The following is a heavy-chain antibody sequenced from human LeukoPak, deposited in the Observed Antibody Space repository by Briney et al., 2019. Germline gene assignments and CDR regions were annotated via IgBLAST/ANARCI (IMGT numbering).Heavy chain of an antibody. Sequence: GGSLRLSCAASGXTVSSNYMSWVRQAPGKGLEWVSVIYSGGRTYYADSVKGRFTISRDNSKNTLNLQMNSLRAEDTAVYYCARPIPADAGAFDIWGQGTMVTVSS. CDR2: IYSGGRT. D-gene: IGHD6-13*01. CDR1: GXTVSSNY. CDR3: ARPIPADAGAFDI. V-gene: IGHV3-66*04. J-gene: IGHJ3*02.